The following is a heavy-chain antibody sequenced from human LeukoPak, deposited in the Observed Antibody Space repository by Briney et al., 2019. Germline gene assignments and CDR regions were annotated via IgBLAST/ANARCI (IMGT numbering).Heavy chain of an antibody. CDR2: INHSGST. CDR3: ARGRFATAAGTQFDY. V-gene: IGHV4-34*01. CDR1: GGSFSGYY. D-gene: IGHD6-13*01. J-gene: IGHJ4*02. Sequence: TPSEPLSLTCAVYGGSFSGYYWSWIRQPPGKGLEWIGEINHSGSTNYNPSLKSRVTISVDTSKNQFSLKLSSVTAADTAVYYCARGRFATAAGTQFDYWGQGTLVTVSS.